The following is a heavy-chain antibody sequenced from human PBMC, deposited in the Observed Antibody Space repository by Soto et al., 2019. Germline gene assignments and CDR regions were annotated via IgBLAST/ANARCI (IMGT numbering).Heavy chain of an antibody. CDR3: ARKHTLDSRVWYD. CDR1: GDSFTGFW. D-gene: IGHD6-19*01. J-gene: IGHJ4*02. V-gene: IGHV5-51*01. Sequence: GESLKISCKVFGDSFTGFWIGWVRQMPGKGLEWVASIYPRDSDIRYNPSFQGQVTISADRSTTTAYLQWSSLKASDTAIYYCARKHTLDSRVWYDWGQGTLVTVSS. CDR2: IYPRDSDI.